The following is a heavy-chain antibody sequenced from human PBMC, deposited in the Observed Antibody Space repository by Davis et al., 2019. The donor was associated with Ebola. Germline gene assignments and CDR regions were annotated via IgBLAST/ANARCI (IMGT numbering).Heavy chain of an antibody. CDR2: ISGGGGST. J-gene: IGHJ4*02. CDR1: GFTFSSYA. V-gene: IGHV3-23*01. D-gene: IGHD5-18*01. CDR3: AKGTAMVFGEFDY. Sequence: GESLKISCAASGFTFSSYAMSWVRQAPGKGLEWVSAISGGGGSTYYADSVKGRFTISRDNSKNTLYLQMNSLRAEDTAVYYCAKGTAMVFGEFDYWGQGTLVTVSS.